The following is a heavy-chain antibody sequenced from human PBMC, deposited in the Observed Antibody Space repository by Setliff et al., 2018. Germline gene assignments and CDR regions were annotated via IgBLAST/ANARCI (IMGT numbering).Heavy chain of an antibody. CDR3: ARDRTYYGSGTYTRWFDY. D-gene: IGHD3-10*01. CDR2: IFYSGDT. Sequence: SETLSLTCTVSGASVRSHYWSWIRQPPGKGLEWIGFIFYSGDTKSNPSLKSRVTMSVDTSKNQFSLKLSSVTAADTAVYYCARDRTYYGSGTYTRWFDYWGQGTQVTVSS. J-gene: IGHJ4*02. CDR1: GASVRSHY. V-gene: IGHV4-59*02.